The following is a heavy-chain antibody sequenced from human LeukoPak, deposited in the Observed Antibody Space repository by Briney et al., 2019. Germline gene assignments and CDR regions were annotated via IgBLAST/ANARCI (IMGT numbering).Heavy chain of an antibody. CDR3: ARDRWFDP. V-gene: IGHV3-48*03. CDR1: GFTFRSYE. CDR2: ISSGGSTK. J-gene: IGHJ5*02. Sequence: GGSLRLSCAASGFTFRSYEMNWVRQAPGKGLEWVSYISSGGSTKYYADSVKGRFTISRDNAKNSLYLQMNSLRAENTAVYYCARDRWFDPWGQGTLVTVSS.